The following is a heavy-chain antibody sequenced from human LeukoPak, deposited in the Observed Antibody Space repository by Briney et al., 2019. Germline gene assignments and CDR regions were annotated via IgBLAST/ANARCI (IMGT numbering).Heavy chain of an antibody. D-gene: IGHD3-22*01. Sequence: ASVKVSCKASGYTFTSYWIGWVRQMPGKGLEWMGIIYPGDSDTRYSPSFQGQVTISADRSISTAYLQWSSLKASDTAMYYCAMGLNNYYDSSGLDYWGQGTLVTVSS. CDR1: GYTFTSYW. CDR2: IYPGDSDT. J-gene: IGHJ4*02. V-gene: IGHV5-51*01. CDR3: AMGLNNYYDSSGLDY.